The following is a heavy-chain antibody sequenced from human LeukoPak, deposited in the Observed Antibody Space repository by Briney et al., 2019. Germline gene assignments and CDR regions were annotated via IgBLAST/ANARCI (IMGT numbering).Heavy chain of an antibody. D-gene: IGHD1-26*01. V-gene: IGHV1-18*01. CDR3: ARSGGYYFYMDV. CDR2: ISTYSGTT. CDR1: GYTFSSSG. J-gene: IGHJ6*03. Sequence: GTSVTVSCKASGYTFSSSGISWVRQAPGQGLEWMGWISTYSGTTNYAHNLQGRLTMTTDTSTSTAYMELRNLKSDDTAVYYCARSGGYYFYMDVWGKGTTVTVSS.